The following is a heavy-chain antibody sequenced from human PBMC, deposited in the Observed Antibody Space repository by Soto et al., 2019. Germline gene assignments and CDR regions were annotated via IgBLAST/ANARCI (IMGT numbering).Heavy chain of an antibody. Sequence: QVQLVESGGGVVQPGRSLRLSCAASGFTFSSYAMHWVRQAPGKGLEWVAVISYDGSNKYYADSVKGRLTISRDNSKNTLYLQMNSLRAEDTAVYYCARLRESAGDYGGDYFDYWGQGTLVTVSS. CDR3: ARLRESAGDYGGDYFDY. CDR1: GFTFSSYA. CDR2: ISYDGSNK. J-gene: IGHJ4*02. V-gene: IGHV3-30-3*01. D-gene: IGHD4-17*01.